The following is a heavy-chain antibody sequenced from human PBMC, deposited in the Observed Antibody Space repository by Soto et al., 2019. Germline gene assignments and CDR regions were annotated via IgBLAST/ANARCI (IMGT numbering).Heavy chain of an antibody. D-gene: IGHD1-26*01. CDR1: GFTFSSYG. CDR3: AKDLEGWWELIKGYFDY. Sequence: GGSLRLSCAASGFTFSSYGMHWVRQAPGKGLEWVAVISYDGSNKYYADSVKGRFTISRDNSKNTLYLQMNSLRAEDTAVYYCAKDLEGWWELIKGYFDYWGQGTLVTVSS. J-gene: IGHJ4*02. V-gene: IGHV3-30*18. CDR2: ISYDGSNK.